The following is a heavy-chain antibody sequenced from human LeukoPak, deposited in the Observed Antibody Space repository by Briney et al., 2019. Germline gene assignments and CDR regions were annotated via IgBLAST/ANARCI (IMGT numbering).Heavy chain of an antibody. V-gene: IGHV3-30*02. D-gene: IGHD6-13*01. J-gene: IGHJ3*02. CDR2: IRYDGSNK. CDR3: AKGDSSSWNDAFDI. Sequence: PGGSLRLSCAASGFTFSNIAMTWVRQAPGKGLEWVAFIRYDGSNKYYADSVKGRFTISRDNSKNTLYLQMNSLRAEDTAVYYCAKGDSSSWNDAFDIWGQGTMVTVSS. CDR1: GFTFSNIA.